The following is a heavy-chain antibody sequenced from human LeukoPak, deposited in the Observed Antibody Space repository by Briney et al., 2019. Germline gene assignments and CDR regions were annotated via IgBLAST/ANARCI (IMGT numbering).Heavy chain of an antibody. J-gene: IGHJ4*02. CDR2: VDPEDGET. CDR1: GYTFTDSY. D-gene: IGHD2-2*01. CDR3: ATVVVPAANTDY. V-gene: IGHV1-69-2*01. Sequence: GASVKVSCKVSGYTFTDSYMHWVQQAPGKGLEWMGLVDPEDGETIYAEKFQGRVTITADTSTDTAYMELSSLRSEDTAVYYCATVVVPAANTDYWGQGTLVTVSS.